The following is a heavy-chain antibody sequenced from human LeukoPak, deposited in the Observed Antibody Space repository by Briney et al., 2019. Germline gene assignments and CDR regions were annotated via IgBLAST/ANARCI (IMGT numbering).Heavy chain of an antibody. D-gene: IGHD3-3*01. Sequence: ASVKVSCKASGYTFTSHDINWVRQATGQGLEWMGWMNPNSGNTGYAQKFQGRVTMTRNTSISTAYMELSSLRSEDTAVYYCARRYHSITIFGVVITSAIDYWGQGTLVTVSS. CDR3: ARRYHSITIFGVVITSAIDY. CDR1: GYTFTSHD. J-gene: IGHJ4*02. CDR2: MNPNSGNT. V-gene: IGHV1-8*01.